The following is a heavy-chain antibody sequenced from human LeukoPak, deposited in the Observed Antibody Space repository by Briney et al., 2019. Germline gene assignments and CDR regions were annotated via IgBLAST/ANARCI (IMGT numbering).Heavy chain of an antibody. CDR2: IKQDGNEK. CDR1: GFTFSSHW. CDR3: ARDKVVGATFFDY. D-gene: IGHD1-26*01. V-gene: IGHV3-7*01. Sequence: GGSLRLSCAASGFTFSSHWMSWVRQAPGKGPEWVANIKQDGNEKYYVDSVKGRFTISRDNAKNSLHLQMNSLRDEDTAVYYCARDKVVGATFFDYWGQGTLVTVSS. J-gene: IGHJ4*02.